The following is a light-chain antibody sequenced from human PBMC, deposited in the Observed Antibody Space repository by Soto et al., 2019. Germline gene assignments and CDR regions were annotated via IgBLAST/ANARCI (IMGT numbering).Light chain of an antibody. CDR2: DAS. J-gene: IGKJ1*01. V-gene: IGKV1-5*01. Sequence: DIQMTQYPSSLSASPGDRATISCKASQSVNNYLTWYQQKPGRAPKLLIYDASNREAGVPARFSGSGSGTEFTLTISSMKPDDFATYYCQQYNSYWTFGQGTKVDIK. CDR1: QSVNNY. CDR3: QQYNSYWT.